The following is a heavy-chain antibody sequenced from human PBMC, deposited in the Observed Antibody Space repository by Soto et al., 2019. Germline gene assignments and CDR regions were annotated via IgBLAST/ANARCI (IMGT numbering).Heavy chain of an antibody. J-gene: IGHJ6*02. CDR1: GGSISSGDYS. Sequence: SETLSLTCTVSGGSISSGDYSWSWIRQPPRKGLEWIGYIHYSGNTYYSPSLKSRVTMSLDTSKNQFSLRLSSVTAADSAVYYCARDAELVVDGMDVWGQGTTVTVSS. D-gene: IGHD6-6*01. CDR2: IHYSGNT. CDR3: ARDAELVVDGMDV. V-gene: IGHV4-30-4*01.